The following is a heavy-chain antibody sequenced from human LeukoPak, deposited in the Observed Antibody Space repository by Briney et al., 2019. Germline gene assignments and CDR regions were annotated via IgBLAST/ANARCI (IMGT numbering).Heavy chain of an antibody. Sequence: GGSLRLSCAASGFTFDDCGMSWVRQAPGKGLEWVSGINWNGGSTGYADSVKGRFAISRDNAKNSLYLQMNSLRAEDTALYHCARDLALGWFDPWGQGTLVTVSS. V-gene: IGHV3-20*01. CDR2: INWNGGST. D-gene: IGHD1-26*01. J-gene: IGHJ5*02. CDR3: ARDLALGWFDP. CDR1: GFTFDDCG.